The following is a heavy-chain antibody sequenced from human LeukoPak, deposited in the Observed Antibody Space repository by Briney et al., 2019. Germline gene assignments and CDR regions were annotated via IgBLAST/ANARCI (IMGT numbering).Heavy chain of an antibody. CDR1: GFTFSSYG. CDR2: IRYEGSNK. Sequence: PGGSLRLSCAASGFTFSSYGMSWGRQAPGKGLEGGAFIRYEGSNKYYADSVNGRFTIYRDNSKNTLYLQMNSLRAEDTAVYYCAKDLRSGSYHYYFDYWGKGTLVTVSS. J-gene: IGHJ4*02. D-gene: IGHD1-26*01. CDR3: AKDLRSGSYHYYFDY. V-gene: IGHV3-30*02.